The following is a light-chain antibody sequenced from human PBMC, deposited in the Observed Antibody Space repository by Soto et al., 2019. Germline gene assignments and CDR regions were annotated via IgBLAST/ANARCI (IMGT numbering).Light chain of an antibody. J-gene: IGKJ5*01. CDR3: QHRSSWPIT. CDR1: QSFSGY. Sequence: EIVLTQSPGTLSLSPGERATLSCRASQSFSGYLAWYQQKPGQAPRLLIYDISKRATGIPARFSGSGSATDFTLTISSLEPEDFAVYYCQHRSSWPITFGQGTRLEIK. CDR2: DIS. V-gene: IGKV3-11*01.